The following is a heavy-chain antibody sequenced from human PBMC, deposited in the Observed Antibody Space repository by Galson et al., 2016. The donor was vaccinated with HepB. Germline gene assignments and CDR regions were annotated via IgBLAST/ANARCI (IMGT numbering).Heavy chain of an antibody. J-gene: IGHJ5*02. V-gene: IGHV5-51*01. Sequence: QSGAEVKKPGESLKISCTGSGYSFTNYWIGWVRQMPGKGLEWMGIIHPGDSNTKYSPSFQGQVTISADKSISTAFLQWSSLKASDTAIYYCAAGSHRYWFDPWGQGTLVTVSS. CDR2: IHPGDSNT. CDR3: AAGSHRYWFDP. D-gene: IGHD6-13*01. CDR1: GYSFTNYW.